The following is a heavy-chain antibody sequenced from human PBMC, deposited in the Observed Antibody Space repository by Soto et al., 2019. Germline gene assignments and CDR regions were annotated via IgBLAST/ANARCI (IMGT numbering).Heavy chain of an antibody. Sequence: EAQLLESGGDLVQPGGSLRLSCEASGFTFSSYAMSWVRQAPGKGMEWVSAISGSAGSTYYADSVKGRFTISRDNSKNTVFLQMNSLRADDTALYYCSGLRRWVGATSDRAFDIWGPGTLVTVSS. CDR3: SGLRRWVGATSDRAFDI. CDR1: GFTFSSYA. J-gene: IGHJ3*02. D-gene: IGHD1-26*01. CDR2: ISGSAGST. V-gene: IGHV3-23*01.